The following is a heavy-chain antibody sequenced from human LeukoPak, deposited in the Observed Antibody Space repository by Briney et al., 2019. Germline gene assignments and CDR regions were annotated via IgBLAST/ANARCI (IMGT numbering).Heavy chain of an antibody. CDR2: INPKSGGT. J-gene: IGHJ6*03. CDR1: GYIFIDYY. D-gene: IGHD2-15*01. V-gene: IGHV1-2*02. CDR3: ARAGRNYYYYMDV. Sequence: ASVKVSCKSSGYIFIDYYMYWVRQAPGQGLEWMGWINPKSGGTNYAQKFQGRVTMTRDTSISTANMELTRLRSDDTAVYYCARAGRNYYYYMDVWGKGTTVTVSS.